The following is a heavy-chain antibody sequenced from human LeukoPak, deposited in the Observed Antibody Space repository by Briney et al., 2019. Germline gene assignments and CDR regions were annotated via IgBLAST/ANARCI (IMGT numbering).Heavy chain of an antibody. J-gene: IGHJ4*02. CDR3: ARFRSAADHPDC. CDR1: GASITNYY. CDR2: ISNTGIT. D-gene: IGHD1-14*01. V-gene: IGHV4-4*08. Sequence: SETLSLTCTASGASITNYYWSWIRQPPGKGLEWIAYISNTGITNYNPSLEGRFIISADTSRNQFFLQLTSMTAADTAVYYCARFRSAADHPDCWGQGSLVTVCS.